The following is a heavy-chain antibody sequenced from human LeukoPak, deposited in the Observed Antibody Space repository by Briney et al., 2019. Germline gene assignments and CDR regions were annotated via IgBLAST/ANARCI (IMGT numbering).Heavy chain of an antibody. V-gene: IGHV4-34*01. D-gene: IGHD3-10*01. CDR1: GGSFSGYY. CDR2: INHSGST. J-gene: IGHJ4*01. CDR3: ARGRTTRNYYGSGSYSYFDY. Sequence: SETLSLTCAVYGGSFSGYYWSWIRQPPGKGLEWIGEINHSGSTNYNPSLKSRVTISVDTSKNQFSLKLSSVTAADTAVYYCARGRTTRNYYGSGSYSYFDYWGQEPWSPSPQ.